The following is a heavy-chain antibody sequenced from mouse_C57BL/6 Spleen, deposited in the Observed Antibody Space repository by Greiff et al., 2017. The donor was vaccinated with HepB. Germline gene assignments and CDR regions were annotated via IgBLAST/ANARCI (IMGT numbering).Heavy chain of an antibody. J-gene: IGHJ4*01. V-gene: IGHV14-4*01. Sequence: VQLQQSGAELVRPGASVKLSCTASGFNIKDDYMHWVKQRPEQGLEWIGWIDPENGDTEYASKFQGKATITADTSSITAYLQLSSLTSEDTAVYYCTTGGWLLDYWGQGTSVTVSS. CDR2: IDPENGDT. D-gene: IGHD2-3*01. CDR1: GFNIKDDY. CDR3: TTGGWLLDY.